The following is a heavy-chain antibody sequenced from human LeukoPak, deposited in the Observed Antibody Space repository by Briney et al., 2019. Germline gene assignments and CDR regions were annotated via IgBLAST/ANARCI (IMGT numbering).Heavy chain of an antibody. V-gene: IGHV3-7*01. J-gene: IGHJ6*03. D-gene: IGHD3-10*01. CDR1: GFTFSSYW. CDR3: ARNTGGGYYNYYYYYYMDV. CDR2: IKQDGSEK. Sequence: GGSLRLSCAASGFTFSSYWMSWVRQAPGKGLEWVANIKQDGSEKYYVDSVKGRFTISRDNAKNSLYLQMNSLRAEDTAVYYCARNTGGGYYNYYYYYYMDVWGKGTTVTVSS.